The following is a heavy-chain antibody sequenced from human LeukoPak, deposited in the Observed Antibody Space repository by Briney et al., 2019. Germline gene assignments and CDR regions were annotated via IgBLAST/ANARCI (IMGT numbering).Heavy chain of an antibody. CDR3: ARAYDSSGYITAFDI. J-gene: IGHJ3*02. V-gene: IGHV4-59*12. D-gene: IGHD3-22*01. CDR2: IYYSGST. CDR1: GGSISSYY. Sequence: SETLSLTCTVSGGSISSYYWSWIRQPPGKGLEWIGYIYYSGSTNYNPSLKSRVTISVDTSKNQFSLKLSSVTAADTAVYYCARAYDSSGYITAFDIWGQGTMVTVSS.